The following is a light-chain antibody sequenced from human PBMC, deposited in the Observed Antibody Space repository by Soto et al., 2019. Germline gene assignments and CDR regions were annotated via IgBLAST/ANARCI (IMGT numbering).Light chain of an antibody. Sequence: DIQMTQSPSSLSASVGDRVTITCRASQTIGRNLNWYQQKPGKAPTLLMFTSSNLQRGVPSRFSGSGSGTDFILTISSLQPEDFATYYCQQSYSTPPTFGQGTKVDIK. CDR2: TSS. V-gene: IGKV1-39*01. CDR3: QQSYSTPPT. CDR1: QTIGRN. J-gene: IGKJ1*01.